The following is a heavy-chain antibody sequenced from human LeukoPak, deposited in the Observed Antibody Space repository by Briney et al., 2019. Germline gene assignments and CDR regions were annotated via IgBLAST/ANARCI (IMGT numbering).Heavy chain of an antibody. V-gene: IGHV4-4*07. Sequence: SETLSLTCTVSGGSISSYYWSWIRQPPGKGLEWIGRISTTGSTNYNPSLKSRISISAVTSKNQFSLSLTSVTAADTAVYYCGRAPYGPLDHWGQGILVTVSS. J-gene: IGHJ4*02. D-gene: IGHD3-10*01. CDR2: ISTTGST. CDR3: GRAPYGPLDH. CDR1: GGSISSYY.